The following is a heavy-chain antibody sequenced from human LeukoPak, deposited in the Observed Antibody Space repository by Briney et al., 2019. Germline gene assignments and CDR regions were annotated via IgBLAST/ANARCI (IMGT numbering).Heavy chain of an antibody. CDR3: GRVPPGVSASDWYFDL. Sequence: SETLSLTCRLSGGFISSNYWGWIRQPAGKGVQWIGRIHTSGSTNYNPSLKNRIAMSVDTSKNQFSLKLISVTAADTAVYYCGRVPPGVSASDWYFDLWGRGTLVTVSS. V-gene: IGHV4-4*07. CDR2: IHTSGST. D-gene: IGHD2-8*01. CDR1: GGFISSNY. J-gene: IGHJ2*01.